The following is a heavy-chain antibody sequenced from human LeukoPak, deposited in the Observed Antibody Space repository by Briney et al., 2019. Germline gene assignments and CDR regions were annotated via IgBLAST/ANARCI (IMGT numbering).Heavy chain of an antibody. CDR2: IIPIFGTA. CDR3: ASPGDSSGYYWYYFDY. Sequence: SVKVSCKASGGTFSSYAISWVRQAPGQGLEWMGGIIPIFGTANYAQKFQGRVTITADESTSTAYMELSSLRSEDTAVYYCASPGDSSGYYWYYFDYWGQGTLVSVSS. CDR1: GGTFSSYA. J-gene: IGHJ4*02. V-gene: IGHV1-69*13. D-gene: IGHD3-22*01.